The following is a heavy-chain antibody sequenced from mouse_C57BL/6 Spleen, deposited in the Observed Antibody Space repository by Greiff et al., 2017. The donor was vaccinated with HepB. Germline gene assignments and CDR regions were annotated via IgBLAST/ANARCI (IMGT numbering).Heavy chain of an antibody. CDR1: GYPFTSYD. V-gene: IGHV1-85*01. D-gene: IGHD1-1*01. J-gene: IGHJ4*01. CDR2: IYPRDGST. CDR3: ARENYGSSLYAMDY. Sequence: QVQLQQSGPELVKPGASVKLSCKASGYPFTSYDINWVKQRPGQGLEWIGWIYPRDGSTKYNEKFKGKATLTVDTSSSTAYMELHSLTSEDSAVYFCARENYGSSLYAMDYWGQGTSVTVSS.